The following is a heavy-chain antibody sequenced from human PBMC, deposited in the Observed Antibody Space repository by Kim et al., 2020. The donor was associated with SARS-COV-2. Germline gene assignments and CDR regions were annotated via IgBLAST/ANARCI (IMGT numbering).Heavy chain of an antibody. J-gene: IGHJ4*02. V-gene: IGHV3-73*01. CDR3: TSPSIVGATNFDY. Sequence: GGSLRLSCAASGFTFSGSAMHWVRQASGKGLEWVGRIRSKANSYATAYAASVKGRFTISRDDSKNTAYLQMNSLKTEDTAVYYCTSPSIVGATNFDYWGQGTLVTVSS. CDR2: IRSKANSYAT. D-gene: IGHD1-26*01. CDR1: GFTFSGSA.